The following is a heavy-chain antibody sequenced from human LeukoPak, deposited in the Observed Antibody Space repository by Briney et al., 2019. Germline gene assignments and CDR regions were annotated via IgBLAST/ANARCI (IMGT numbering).Heavy chain of an antibody. D-gene: IGHD3-22*01. CDR1: GGSISSSSYY. V-gene: IGHV4-39*07. J-gene: IGHJ5*02. CDR3: ASWYYYDSSVNWFDP. CDR2: IYYSGST. Sequence: SETLSLTCTVSGGSISSSSYYWGWIRQPPGKGLEWIGSIYYSGSTYYNPSLKSRVTISVGTSKNQFSLKLSSVTAADTAVYYCASWYYYDSSVNWFDPWGQGTLVTVSS.